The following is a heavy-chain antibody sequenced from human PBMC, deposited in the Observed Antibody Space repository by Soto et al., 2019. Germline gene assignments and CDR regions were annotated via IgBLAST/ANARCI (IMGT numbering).Heavy chain of an antibody. CDR2: IKSKTDGGTT. Sequence: GGSLRLSCAASGFTFSNAWMNWVRQAPGKGLEWVGRIKSKTDGGTTDYAAPVKGRFTISRDDSKNTLYLQMNSLKTEDTAVYYCTLATYCGGDCYSFSWGQGTLVTVSS. CDR1: GFTFSNAW. CDR3: TLATYCGGDCYSFS. D-gene: IGHD2-21*02. V-gene: IGHV3-15*07. J-gene: IGHJ4*02.